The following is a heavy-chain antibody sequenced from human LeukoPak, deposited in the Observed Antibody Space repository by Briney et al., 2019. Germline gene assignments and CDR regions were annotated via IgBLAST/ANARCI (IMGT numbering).Heavy chain of an antibody. CDR2: IDPKRGVT. D-gene: IGHD5-18*01. J-gene: IGHJ4*02. CDR1: GYTFTDHY. CDR3: ARGKYRYAVDY. V-gene: IGHV1-2*06. Sequence: ASMKVSCKASGYTFTDHYIHGVREAPGEGLDWMGRIDPKRGVTDYAQKFQGRVAMTRDTAISTVYMELRRLRSDDTAVYYCARGKYRYAVDYWGQGTRVTVPT.